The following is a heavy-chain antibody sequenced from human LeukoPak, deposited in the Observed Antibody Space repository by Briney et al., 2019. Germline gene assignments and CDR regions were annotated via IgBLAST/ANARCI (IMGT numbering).Heavy chain of an antibody. J-gene: IGHJ6*02. Sequence: SETLSLTCAVYGGSYSGYYWSWIRQPPGKGLEWIGEINHSGSTNYNPSLKSRVTISVDTSKNQFSLKLSSVTAADTAVYYCARWTRGYSYNYYGMDVWGQGTTVTVSS. V-gene: IGHV4-34*01. CDR2: INHSGST. D-gene: IGHD5-18*01. CDR3: ARWTRGYSYNYYGMDV. CDR1: GGSYSGYY.